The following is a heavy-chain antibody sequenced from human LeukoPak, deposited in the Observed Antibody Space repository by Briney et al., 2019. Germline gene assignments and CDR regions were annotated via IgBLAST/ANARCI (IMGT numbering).Heavy chain of an antibody. V-gene: IGHV3-64*01. CDR3: ARGSGDILTGYSGMDV. CDR1: GFTFSSYA. CDR2: ISSNGGST. D-gene: IGHD3-9*01. Sequence: GGSLRLSCAASGFTFSSYAMHWVRQAPGKGLEYVSAISSNGGSTYYANSVKGRFTISRDNSKNTLYLQMGSLRAEDMAVYYCARGSGDILTGYSGMDVWGQGTTVTVSS. J-gene: IGHJ6*02.